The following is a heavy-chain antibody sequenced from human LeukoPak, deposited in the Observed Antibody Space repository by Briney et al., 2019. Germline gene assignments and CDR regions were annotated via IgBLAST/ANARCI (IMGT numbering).Heavy chain of an antibody. J-gene: IGHJ5*02. D-gene: IGHD6-13*01. CDR2: IYYSGST. V-gene: IGHV4-59*01. Sequence: SETLSLTCTVSGGSISSYYWSWIRQPPGKGLEWIGYIYYSGSTNYNPSLKSRVTISVDTSKNQFSLKLSSVTAADTAVYYCARSAAGPNWFDPWGQGTLVTVSS. CDR3: ARSAAGPNWFDP. CDR1: GGSISSYY.